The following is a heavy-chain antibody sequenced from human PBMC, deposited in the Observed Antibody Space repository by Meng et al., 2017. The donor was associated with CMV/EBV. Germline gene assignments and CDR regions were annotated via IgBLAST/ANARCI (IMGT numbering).Heavy chain of an antibody. J-gene: IGHJ6*02. CDR3: AKGREYQLLYRWYYYGMDV. D-gene: IGHD2-2*02. V-gene: IGHV3-20*04. Sequence: GGSLKISCAASGFTFDDYGMSWVRQAPGKGLEWVSGINWNGGSTGYADSVKGRFTISRDNAKNSLYLQMNSLRAEDTAVYYCAKGREYQLLYRWYYYGMDVWGQGTTVTVSS. CDR1: GFTFDDYG. CDR2: INWNGGST.